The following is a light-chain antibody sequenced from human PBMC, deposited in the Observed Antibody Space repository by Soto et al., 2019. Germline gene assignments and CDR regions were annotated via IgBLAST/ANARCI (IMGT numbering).Light chain of an antibody. Sequence: IQLTQSPSSLSASVGDRVTITCRASQGISSYLAWYQQKPGKAPKLLIYAASTLQSGVPSRFSGSGSGTDFTLTFSSLQPEDFATYYCLQLNSYPLTFGGGTKVEIK. V-gene: IGKV1-9*01. CDR1: QGISSY. J-gene: IGKJ4*01. CDR3: LQLNSYPLT. CDR2: AAS.